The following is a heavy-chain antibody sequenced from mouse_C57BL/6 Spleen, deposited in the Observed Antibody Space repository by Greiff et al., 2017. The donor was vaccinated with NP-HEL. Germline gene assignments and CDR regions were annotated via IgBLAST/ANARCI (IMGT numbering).Heavy chain of an antibody. Sequence: QVQLQQSGAELVRPGSSVKLSCKASGYTFTSYWMDWVKQRPGQGLEWIGNIYPSDSETHYNQKFKDKATLTVDKSSSTAYMQLSSLTSEDSAVYYCASSDYDSFDYWGQGTTLTVSS. J-gene: IGHJ2*01. CDR3: ASSDYDSFDY. D-gene: IGHD2-4*01. V-gene: IGHV1-61*01. CDR1: GYTFTSYW. CDR2: IYPSDSET.